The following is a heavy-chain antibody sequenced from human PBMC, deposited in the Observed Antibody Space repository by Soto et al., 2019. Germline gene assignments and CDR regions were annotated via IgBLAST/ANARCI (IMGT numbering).Heavy chain of an antibody. Sequence: SETLSLTCAVYGGSFSGYYWSWIRQPPGKGLEWIGEINHSGSTNYNPSLKSRVTISVDTSKNQFSLKLSSVTAADTAVYYCARSSYGGHSYGQLDYWGQGTLVTVSS. J-gene: IGHJ4*02. D-gene: IGHD5-18*01. CDR3: ARSSYGGHSYGQLDY. CDR1: GGSFSGYY. V-gene: IGHV4-34*01. CDR2: INHSGST.